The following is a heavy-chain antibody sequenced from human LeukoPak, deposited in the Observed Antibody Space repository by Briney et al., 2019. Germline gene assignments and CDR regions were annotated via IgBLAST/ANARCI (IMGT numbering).Heavy chain of an antibody. CDR3: ATGSRQWLVRGLFDY. V-gene: IGHV1-24*01. CDR1: GYTLTKLS. CDR2: VDPKDGET. J-gene: IGHJ4*02. D-gene: IGHD6-19*01. Sequence: ASVKVSCKGSGYTLTKLSMHWVRQAPGKGLEWRGGVDPKDGETNYAQKFQGRVTITEDTSTDTAYMELSSLRSEDTALYYCATGSRQWLVRGLFDYWGQGTLVTVSS.